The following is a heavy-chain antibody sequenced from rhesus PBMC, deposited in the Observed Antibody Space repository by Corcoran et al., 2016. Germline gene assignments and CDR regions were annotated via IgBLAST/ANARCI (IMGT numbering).Heavy chain of an antibody. CDR1: GGSISGYY. CDR2: SGGTGRST. Sequence: QVQLQESGPGLVKPSETLSLTCTVSGGSISGYYWNWIRQPPGKGLEWIGYSGGTGRSTSSNPSFKSRVTISTDTSKNQFSLMMSSVTAADTAFYYCTRTPDSWNVIDAWGQGVLVTVSS. J-gene: IGHJ4*01. V-gene: IGHV4-165*02. D-gene: IGHD1-14*01. CDR3: TRTPDSWNVIDA.